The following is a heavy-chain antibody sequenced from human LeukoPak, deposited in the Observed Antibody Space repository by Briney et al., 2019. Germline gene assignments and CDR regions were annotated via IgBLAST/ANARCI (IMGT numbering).Heavy chain of an antibody. J-gene: IGHJ4*02. Sequence: LAGGSLRLSCAASGFMFRSFEMYWVRQAPGKGLEWVAYISSGASTMYYADSVKGRFTISRDDAKNSLFLQMNSLRAEDTAIYYCALLAVASDFDYWGQGTLVTASS. V-gene: IGHV3-48*03. CDR3: ALLAVASDFDY. CDR1: GFMFRSFE. CDR2: ISSGASTM. D-gene: IGHD6-19*01.